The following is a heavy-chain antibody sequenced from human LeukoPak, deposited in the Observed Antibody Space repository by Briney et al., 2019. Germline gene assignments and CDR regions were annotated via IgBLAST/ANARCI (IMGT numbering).Heavy chain of an antibody. CDR3: ARSRSGGSGSYLWDAFDI. Sequence: SETLSLTCAVYGGSFSGYYWSWIRQPPGKGLEWIGYIYYSGSTNYNPSLKSRVTISVDTSKNQFSLKLSSVTAADTAVYYCARSRSGGSGSYLWDAFDIWGQGTMVTVSS. CDR1: GGSFSGYY. J-gene: IGHJ3*02. D-gene: IGHD3-10*01. V-gene: IGHV4-59*01. CDR2: IYYSGST.